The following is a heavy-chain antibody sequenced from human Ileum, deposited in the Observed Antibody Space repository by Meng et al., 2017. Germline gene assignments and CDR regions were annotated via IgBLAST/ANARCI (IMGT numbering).Heavy chain of an antibody. V-gene: IGHV4-4*02. Sequence: QRRLQEAVPGLVEPSGTLSLTCAVSGGSISSTYWWTWVRQSAGKGLEWIGEIHHSGSTNYNPSLKSRVTISVDKSKNQFSLNLRSVTAADTAVYYCARIDYGGNGIEKYYFDYWGQGTLVTVSS. CDR2: IHHSGST. CDR1: GGSISSTYW. CDR3: ARIDYGGNGIEKYYFDY. D-gene: IGHD4-23*01. J-gene: IGHJ4*02.